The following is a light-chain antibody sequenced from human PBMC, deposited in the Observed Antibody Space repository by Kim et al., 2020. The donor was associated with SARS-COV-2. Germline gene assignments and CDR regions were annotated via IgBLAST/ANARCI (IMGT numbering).Light chain of an antibody. CDR2: KAS. CDR3: QQYNSYPST. Sequence: SASVGDRVTITCRDSQSISSWLAWYQQKPGKAPKLLIYKASSLESGVPSRFSGSGSGTEFTLTISSLQPDDFATYYCQQYNSYPSTFGQGTKLEIK. J-gene: IGKJ2*01. CDR1: QSISSW. V-gene: IGKV1-5*03.